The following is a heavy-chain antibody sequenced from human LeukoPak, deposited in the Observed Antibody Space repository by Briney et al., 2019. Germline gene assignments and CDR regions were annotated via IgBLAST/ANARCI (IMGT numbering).Heavy chain of an antibody. CDR3: ARDVSQYYYDSSGYYYYYYYYMDV. D-gene: IGHD3-22*01. J-gene: IGHJ6*03. CDR2: IYQSGSS. CDR1: GYSIRNGYH. Sequence: SETLSLTCSVSGYSIRNGYHWGWIRQPPGKGLEWIGIIYQSGSSYDNPSLKSRVTMSVDTTKNQFSLTLSSVTAADTAVYYCARDVSQYYYDSSGYYYYYYYYMDVWGKGTTVTISS. V-gene: IGHV4-38-2*02.